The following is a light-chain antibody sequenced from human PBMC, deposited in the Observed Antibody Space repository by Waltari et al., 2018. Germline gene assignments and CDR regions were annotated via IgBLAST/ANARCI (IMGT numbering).Light chain of an antibody. CDR1: NSNIGSNS. CDR3: AAWDDTLSGVV. V-gene: IGLV1-44*01. CDR2: RSN. Sequence: QSVVTQPPSASGTPGQRVTISCSGSNSNIGSNSVHWYQHLPGTAPRLLIYRSNERPSRVPDRFSGSKSGTSASLAISGLQSEDEADYYCAAWDDTLSGVVFGGGTKLTVL. J-gene: IGLJ2*01.